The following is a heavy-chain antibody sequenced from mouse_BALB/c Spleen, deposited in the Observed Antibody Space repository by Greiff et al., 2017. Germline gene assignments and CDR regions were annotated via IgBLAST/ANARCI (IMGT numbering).Heavy chain of an antibody. CDR2: IDPSDSET. CDR1: GYTFTSYW. D-gene: IGHD2-4*01. Sequence: QVQLQQPGAELVKPGAPVKLSCKASGYTFTSYWMNWVKQRPGRGLEWIGRIDPSDSETHYNQKFKDKATLTVDKSSSTAYIQLSSLTSEDSAVYYCARGGDYVFAYWGQGTLVTVSA. CDR3: ARGGDYVFAY. J-gene: IGHJ3*01. V-gene: IGHV1-69*02.